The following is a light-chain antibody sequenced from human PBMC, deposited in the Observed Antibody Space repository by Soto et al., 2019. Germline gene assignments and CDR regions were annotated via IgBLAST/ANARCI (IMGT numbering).Light chain of an antibody. CDR3: QEYSAYSTT. J-gene: IGKJ4*01. CDR1: QDISNW. V-gene: IGKV1D-16*01. CDR2: ATS. Sequence: DIQMTQSPSSLSASVGDRVTITCRASQDISNWLAWYQQKPEKAPKSLIFATSILQSGVPSRFIGSGSGTNFTLAVSSLEPEDFGTYHCQEYSAYSTTFGGGTKVEI.